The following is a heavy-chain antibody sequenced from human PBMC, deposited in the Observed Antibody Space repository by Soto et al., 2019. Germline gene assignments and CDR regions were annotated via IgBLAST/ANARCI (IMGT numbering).Heavy chain of an antibody. D-gene: IGHD3-16*01. J-gene: IGHJ4*02. CDR1: GFTFSNAW. CDR2: IKSKVDGETT. V-gene: IGHV3-15*01. CDR3: STGGYFLDF. Sequence: GGSRRRSCAGSGFTFSNAWMNWGGQAPGKGLEWVGRIKSKVDGETTDYAAPVKGRFTISRDDSKTTVFLQMNNLKTEDTAVYYCSTGGYFLDFWGQGTLVTVSS.